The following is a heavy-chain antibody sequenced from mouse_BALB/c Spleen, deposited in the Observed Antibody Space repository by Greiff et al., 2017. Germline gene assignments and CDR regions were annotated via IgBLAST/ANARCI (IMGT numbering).Heavy chain of an antibody. CDR2: IDPSDSYT. CDR1: GYTFTSYW. V-gene: IGHV1-69*02. CDR3: ARMGRDY. Sequence: QVQLQQPGAELVKPGASVKLSCKASGYTFTSYWMHWVKQRPGQGLEWIGEIDPSDSYTNYNQKLKGKATLTVDKSSSTAYMQLSSLTSEDSAVYYCARMGRDYWGQGTTLTVSS. J-gene: IGHJ2*01. D-gene: IGHD4-1*01.